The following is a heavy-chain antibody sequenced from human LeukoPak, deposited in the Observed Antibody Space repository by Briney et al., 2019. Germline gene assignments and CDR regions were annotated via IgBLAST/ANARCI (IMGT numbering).Heavy chain of an antibody. D-gene: IGHD2-21*02. CDR2: IDGGGGSI. J-gene: IGHJ4*02. V-gene: IGHV3-48*03. CDR3: ARELLLCGGDCNDY. Sequence: PGGSLRLSCAASGFTFSDSEMNWVRQVPGKGLEWVSHIDGGGGSIFYADSVKGRFTVSRDNAKNSLYLQMNSLRVEDTAIYYCARELLLCGGDCNDYWGQGTLVTVSS. CDR1: GFTFSDSE.